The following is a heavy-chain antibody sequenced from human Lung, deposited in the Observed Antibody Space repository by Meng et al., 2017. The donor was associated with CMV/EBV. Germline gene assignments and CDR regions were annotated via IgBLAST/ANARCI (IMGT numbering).Heavy chain of an antibody. J-gene: IGHJ6*02. CDR2: IKEDGSER. V-gene: IGHV3-7*01. Sequence: ESLKTSCAASGFSLSAYWMTWVRQAPGQGLEWVANIKEDGSERDYVDSVEGRFTISRDNSRNSLFLEMNSLRVGDTAVYYCVRGRGLDAWGQGTTVTVSS. CDR1: GFSLSAYW. D-gene: IGHD6-25*01. CDR3: VRGRGLDA.